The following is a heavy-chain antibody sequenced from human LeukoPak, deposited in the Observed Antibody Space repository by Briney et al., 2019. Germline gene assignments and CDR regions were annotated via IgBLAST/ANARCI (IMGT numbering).Heavy chain of an antibody. Sequence: GGSLRLSCAASGFTFSSYRMNWVRQAPGKGLEWVSCISSSSTYIYYADSVKGRFSISRDNAKNSLYLQMNSLRAEDTAVYYCARDRRAPYYGFRSGYIDHYYMDVWGKGTTVTVSS. CDR2: ISSSSTYI. CDR3: ARDRRAPYYGFRSGYIDHYYMDV. D-gene: IGHD3-3*01. V-gene: IGHV3-21*01. J-gene: IGHJ6*03. CDR1: GFTFSSYR.